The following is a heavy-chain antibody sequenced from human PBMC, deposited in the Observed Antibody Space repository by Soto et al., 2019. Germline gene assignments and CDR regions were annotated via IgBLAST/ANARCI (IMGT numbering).Heavy chain of an antibody. CDR1: GGSISSSSYY. CDR3: AFWIYDFWSGFEY. V-gene: IGHV4-39*01. J-gene: IGHJ4*02. Sequence: QLQLQESGPGLVKPSETLSLTCTVSGGSISSSSYYWGWIRQPPGKGLEWIGSIYYSGSTYYNPSLKSRVTMSVDTTNNQFSLRLNTVTAVDTAVYYCAFWIYDFWSGFEYWGQGTQVTVSS. CDR2: IYYSGST. D-gene: IGHD3-3*01.